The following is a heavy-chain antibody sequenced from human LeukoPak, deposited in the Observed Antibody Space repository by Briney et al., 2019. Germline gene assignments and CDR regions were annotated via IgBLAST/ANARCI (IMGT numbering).Heavy chain of an antibody. CDR1: GFTFRNYA. CDR2: ISYDGSNK. J-gene: IGHJ4*02. D-gene: IGHD3-3*01. Sequence: GASLRLSCAASGFTFRNYAMHWVRQAPGKGLEWVAVISYDGSNKYYADSVKGRFTISRDNSKNTLYLQMNSLRAEDTAVYYCARGSPNYDFWSGDFDWLLSGPDYWGQGTLVTVSS. CDR3: ARGSPNYDFWSGDFDWLLSGPDY. V-gene: IGHV3-30-3*01.